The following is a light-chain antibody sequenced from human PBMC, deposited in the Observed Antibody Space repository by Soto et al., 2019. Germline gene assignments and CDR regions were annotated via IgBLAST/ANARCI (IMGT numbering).Light chain of an antibody. V-gene: IGKV3-20*01. J-gene: IGKJ1*01. CDR1: QSIRTTY. CDR3: QQFDGSPRT. CDR2: GAS. Sequence: IVLTQSPGTLSLSPGERATLSCRASQSIRTTYLAWYQQKPGQAPRLLIYGASSRATSIPDRFSGSGSGTDFTLTISRLEPEDFAVYYCQQFDGSPRTFGQGTKVEIK.